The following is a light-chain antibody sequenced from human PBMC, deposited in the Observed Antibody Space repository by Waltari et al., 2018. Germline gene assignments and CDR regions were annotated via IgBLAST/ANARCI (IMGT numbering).Light chain of an antibody. Sequence: QLMLTQSPSASASLGASVRLTCPLSSGHSSHPIASPQQQPEKGPRYLMKVNSDGSHIKGDGSPDRFSGSSSGAERYLTISSLQSEDEADYYCQTGGFGIWVFGGGTKLTVL. V-gene: IGLV4-69*01. CDR2: VNSDGSH. J-gene: IGLJ3*02. CDR1: SGHSSHP. CDR3: QTGGFGIWV.